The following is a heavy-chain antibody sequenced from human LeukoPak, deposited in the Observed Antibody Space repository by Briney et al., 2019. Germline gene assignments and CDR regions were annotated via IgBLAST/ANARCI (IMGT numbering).Heavy chain of an antibody. V-gene: IGHV3-48*04. CDR1: GFTFSTYS. J-gene: IGHJ4*02. CDR3: ARSDASVVAATESFDY. CDR2: ISSSGSTI. Sequence: GGSLRLSCAVSGFTFSTYSMNWVRQAPGKGLEWVSYISSSGSTIYYADSVKGRFTISRDNAKNSLYLQMNSLRAEDTAVYYCARSDASVVAATESFDYWGQGTLVTVSS. D-gene: IGHD2-15*01.